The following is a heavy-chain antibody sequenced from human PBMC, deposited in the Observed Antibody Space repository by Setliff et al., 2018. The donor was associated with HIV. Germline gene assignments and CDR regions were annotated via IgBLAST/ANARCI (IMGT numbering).Heavy chain of an antibody. V-gene: IGHV3-53*01. CDR2: IYSGGST. J-gene: IGHJ4*02. Sequence: HPGGSLRLSCAASGFIVSGNYMSWVRQAPGKGLEWVSVIYSGGSTYYADSVKGRFTISRDNSKNTLFLQMNSLRTEDTAVYYCARLRGWYGIYYFDYWGQGTLVTVSS. CDR1: GFIVSGNY. D-gene: IGHD6-19*01. CDR3: ARLRGWYGIYYFDY.